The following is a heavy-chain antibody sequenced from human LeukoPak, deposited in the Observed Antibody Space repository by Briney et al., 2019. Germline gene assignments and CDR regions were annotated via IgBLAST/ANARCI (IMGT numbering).Heavy chain of an antibody. CDR2: ITDSGYST. Sequence: PGGSLRPSCAASGFAFSSYDMSWVRQAPGKGLEWISSITDSGYSTYYADSVKGRFTISRDNSKNTLYLEMNSLRAEDTAVYYCARRDTSGYFYFDYWGQGTLVTVSS. CDR1: GFAFSSYD. V-gene: IGHV3-23*01. CDR3: ARRDTSGYFYFDY. J-gene: IGHJ4*02. D-gene: IGHD3-22*01.